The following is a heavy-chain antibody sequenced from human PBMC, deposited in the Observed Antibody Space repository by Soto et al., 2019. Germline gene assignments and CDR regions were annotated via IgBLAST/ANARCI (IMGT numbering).Heavy chain of an antibody. J-gene: IGHJ4*02. D-gene: IGHD6-6*01. CDR3: ERDPPRFFTSSPEGAGL. V-gene: IGHV1-2*02. CDR1: GYIFTDSH. CDR2: INPKTGDT. Sequence: QVQLVQSGTEVKKPGASVKVSCKASGYIFTDSHIHWVRQASGQGLEWLGWINPKTGDTHYSQKFQGRIILTRDTSISTAYMALTNLTSDDTAVYYCERDPPRFFTSSPEGAGLWGQGTLVTVSS.